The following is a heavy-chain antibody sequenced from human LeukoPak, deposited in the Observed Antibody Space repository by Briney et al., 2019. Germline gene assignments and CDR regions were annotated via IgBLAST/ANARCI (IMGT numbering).Heavy chain of an antibody. D-gene: IGHD3-22*01. Sequence: GASGKLSCKASGYTFTNFYIHWVRQAPGQGLGWMGIINPFGGSTNYAQKFQGRVTMTRETSTTTVYMELSSLRSEDTAVYYCARGNLYDSSGGYSYSNWIDTWGQGTLVTVSS. V-gene: IGHV1-46*01. J-gene: IGHJ5*02. CDR2: INPFGGST. CDR1: GYTFTNFY. CDR3: ARGNLYDSSGGYSYSNWIDT.